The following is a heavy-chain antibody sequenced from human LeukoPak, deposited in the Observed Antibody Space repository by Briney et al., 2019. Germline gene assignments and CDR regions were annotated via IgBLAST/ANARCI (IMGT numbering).Heavy chain of an antibody. V-gene: IGHV3-7*01. CDR2: IDERGSGK. CDR1: GFTFGTFW. J-gene: IGHJ4*02. CDR3: ARDRGDGYNYRSPFDS. D-gene: IGHD5-24*01. Sequence: GSLRLSCEASGFTFGTFWMSWVRQAPGKGLEWVGNIDERGSGKWYVDSVKGRFTMSRDNAKNSLFLEMNSLRVEDTAVYYCARDRGDGYNYRSPFDSWGQGTLVTVSS.